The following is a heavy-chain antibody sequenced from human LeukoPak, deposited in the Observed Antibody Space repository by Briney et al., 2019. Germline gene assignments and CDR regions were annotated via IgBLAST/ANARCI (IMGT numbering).Heavy chain of an antibody. CDR2: INPNSGGT. CDR3: ARDWRPQAMSQGY. D-gene: IGHD5-18*01. V-gene: IGHV1-2*02. J-gene: IGHJ4*02. CDR1: GYTFTGYY. Sequence: GASVKVSCKASGYTFTGYYMHWVRQAPGQGLEWMGWINPNSGGTNYAQKFQGRATVTRDTSISTAYMELSRLRSDDTAVYYCARDWRPQAMSQGYWGQGILVTVSS.